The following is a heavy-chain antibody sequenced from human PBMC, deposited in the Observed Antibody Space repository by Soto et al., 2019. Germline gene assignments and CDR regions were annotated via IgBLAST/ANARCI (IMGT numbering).Heavy chain of an antibody. Sequence: QVQLVQSGAEVKKPGASVKVSCKASGYTFTSYGISWVRQAPGQGLEWMGWISANNGNTNAAQKLQGRVTMTTDTSTSTADMELRSLRSDDPAVYYCARDRGGSALDFWGQGPLVTVSS. CDR2: ISANNGNT. CDR1: GYTFTSYG. J-gene: IGHJ4*02. D-gene: IGHD3-10*01. V-gene: IGHV1-18*01. CDR3: ARDRGGSALDF.